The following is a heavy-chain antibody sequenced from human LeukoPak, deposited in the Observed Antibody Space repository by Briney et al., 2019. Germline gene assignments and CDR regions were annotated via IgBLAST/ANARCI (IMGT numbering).Heavy chain of an antibody. CDR3: AREGGGPRWLDP. J-gene: IGHJ5*02. D-gene: IGHD6-25*01. V-gene: IGHV4-31*03. CDR2: IYYSGST. Sequence: SQTLSLTCTVSGGSISSGGYYWSWIRQHPGKGLEWIGYIYYSGSTYYNPSLKSRVTISVDTSKNQFSLNLSSVTAADTAVYCCAREGGGPRWLDPWGQGTLVTVSS. CDR1: GGSISSGGYY.